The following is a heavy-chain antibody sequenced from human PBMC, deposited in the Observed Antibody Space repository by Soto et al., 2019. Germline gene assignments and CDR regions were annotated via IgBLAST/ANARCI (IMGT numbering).Heavy chain of an antibody. Sequence: PSETLSLTCAVYGGSFSDYYWRWIRQPPGKGLEWIGEISHSGSTNYNPSLKSRVTISVDTSKNQFSLKLSSVTAADTAVYYCARGRGGDTGHYMDVWGKGTTVTVSS. D-gene: IGHD4-17*01. V-gene: IGHV4-34*01. J-gene: IGHJ6*03. CDR1: GGSFSDYY. CDR2: ISHSGST. CDR3: ARGRGGDTGHYMDV.